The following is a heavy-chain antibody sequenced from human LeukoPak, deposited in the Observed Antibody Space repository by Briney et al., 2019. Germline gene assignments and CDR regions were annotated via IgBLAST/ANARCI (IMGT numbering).Heavy chain of an antibody. CDR3: AKDNEYSSGWMMGFVPSYYYCGMDV. V-gene: IGHV3-23*01. CDR1: GFTFSSYA. Sequence: PGGSLRLSCAASGFTFSSYAMSWVRQAPGKGLEWVSAISGSGGSTYYADSVKGRFTISRDNSKNTLYLQMNSLSAEDTAVYYCAKDNEYSSGWMMGFVPSYYYCGMDVWGQGTTVTVSS. D-gene: IGHD6-19*01. J-gene: IGHJ6*02. CDR2: ISGSGGST.